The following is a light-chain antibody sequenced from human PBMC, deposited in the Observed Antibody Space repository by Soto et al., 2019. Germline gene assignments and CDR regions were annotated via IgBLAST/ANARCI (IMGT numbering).Light chain of an antibody. CDR1: QSVNIY. Sequence: EIVLTQSPATLSLSPGERATLSCRASQSVNIYLAWYQQKPGQAPRLLIYDASNRATGIPARFSGSGSGTDFTLTISSLKPEDFAVYYCQQRSTWRTFGQGTKVDIK. V-gene: IGKV3-11*01. CDR2: DAS. J-gene: IGKJ1*01. CDR3: QQRSTWRT.